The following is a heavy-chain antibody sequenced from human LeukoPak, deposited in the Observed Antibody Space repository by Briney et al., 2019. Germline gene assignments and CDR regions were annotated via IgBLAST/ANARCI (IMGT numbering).Heavy chain of an antibody. V-gene: IGHV1-18*04. CDR2: ISAYNGNT. CDR1: GYTFTSYY. Sequence: ASVKVSCKASGYTFTSYYMHWVRQAPGQGLEWMGWISAYNGNTNYAQKLQGRVTMTTDTPTSTAYMELRSLRSDDTAVYYCARDQRGYYDSSGYYFWGQGTLVTVSS. D-gene: IGHD3-22*01. CDR3: ARDQRGYYDSSGYYF. J-gene: IGHJ4*02.